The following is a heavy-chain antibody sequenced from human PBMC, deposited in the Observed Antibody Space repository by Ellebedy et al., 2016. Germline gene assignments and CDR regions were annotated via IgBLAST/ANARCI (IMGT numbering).Heavy chain of an antibody. CDR1: GFTFSSYW. J-gene: IGHJ6*02. Sequence: GGSLRLXXAASGFTFSSYWMSWVRQAPGKGLEWVANIKQDGSEKYYVDSVKGRFTISRDNAKNSLYLQMNSLRAEDTAVYYCARENIVATIYYYYYGMDVWGQGTTVTVSS. D-gene: IGHD5-12*01. V-gene: IGHV3-7*03. CDR2: IKQDGSEK. CDR3: ARENIVATIYYYYYGMDV.